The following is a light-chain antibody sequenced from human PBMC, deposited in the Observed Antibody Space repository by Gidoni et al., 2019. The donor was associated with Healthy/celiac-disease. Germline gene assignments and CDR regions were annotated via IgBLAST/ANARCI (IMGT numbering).Light chain of an antibody. V-gene: IGKV3-20*01. J-gene: IGKJ1*01. CDR1: QSVISSY. CDR2: GAS. CDR3: QQYGSSPWT. Sequence: EIVLTQSPGTLSLSPGERDTLSCGARQSVISSYLAWYQHKPGPAPRLLIYGASSMATGNPDRFSGSGSGTDFTLTISRLEPEDFAVCYCQQYGSSPWTFGQGTKVEIK.